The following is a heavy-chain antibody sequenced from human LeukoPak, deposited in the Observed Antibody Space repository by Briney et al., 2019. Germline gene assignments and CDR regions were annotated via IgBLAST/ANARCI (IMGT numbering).Heavy chain of an antibody. Sequence: ASVKVSCKASGYTFTGYYMHWVGQAPGQGLEWMGWINPNSGGTNYAQKFQGRVTMTRDTSISTAYMELSRLRSDDTAVYYCAREWAAMGNFYFDYWGQGTLVTVSS. J-gene: IGHJ4*02. CDR1: GYTFTGYY. V-gene: IGHV1-2*02. CDR2: INPNSGGT. CDR3: AREWAAMGNFYFDY. D-gene: IGHD5-18*01.